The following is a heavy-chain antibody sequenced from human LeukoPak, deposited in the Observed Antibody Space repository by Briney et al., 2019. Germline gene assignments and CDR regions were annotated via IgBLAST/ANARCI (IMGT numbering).Heavy chain of an antibody. CDR3: AKDSSGWPSAFDY. D-gene: IGHD6-19*01. V-gene: IGHV3-9*01. Sequence: PGGSLRLSCAASGFTFDDYAMHWVRQAPGKGLEWVSGISWNSGSIGYADSVNGRFTISRDNAKNSLYLQMNSLRAEDTALYYCAKDSSGWPSAFDYWGQGTLVTVSS. J-gene: IGHJ4*02. CDR1: GFTFDDYA. CDR2: ISWNSGSI.